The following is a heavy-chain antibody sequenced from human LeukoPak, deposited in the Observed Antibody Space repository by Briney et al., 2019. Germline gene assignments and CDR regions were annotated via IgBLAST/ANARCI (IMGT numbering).Heavy chain of an antibody. CDR3: ARDRYYYDSSGHDY. D-gene: IGHD3-22*01. Sequence: GGSLRLSCETSGFTFSSYWMTWVRQAPGKGLEWVSSISSSSSYIYYADSVKGRFTISRDNAKNSLYLQMNSLRAEDTAVYYCARDRYYYDSSGHDYWGQGTLVTVSS. CDR2: ISSSSSYI. J-gene: IGHJ4*02. CDR1: GFTFSSYW. V-gene: IGHV3-21*01.